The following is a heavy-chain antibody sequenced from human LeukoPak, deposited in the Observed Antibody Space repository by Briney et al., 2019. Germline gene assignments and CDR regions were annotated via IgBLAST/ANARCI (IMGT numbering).Heavy chain of an antibody. CDR2: ISGSGVST. V-gene: IGHV3-23*01. Sequence: GGALRLSCAASVFTLSSYAMSWVRQAPGRGLEWVSAISGSGVSTYYAVSVKGRITISRDNAKNTLYLQMNSLRAEDTAEYYCAKGTAYYDGSGSYPVVFDYWGQGTLVTVAS. D-gene: IGHD3-10*01. CDR1: VFTLSSYA. J-gene: IGHJ4*02. CDR3: AKGTAYYDGSGSYPVVFDY.